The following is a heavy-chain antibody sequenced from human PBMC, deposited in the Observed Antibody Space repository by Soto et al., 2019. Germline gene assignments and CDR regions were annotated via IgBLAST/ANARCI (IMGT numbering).Heavy chain of an antibody. Sequence: NPSETLYLTCAVSGGSISSGGYSWSWIRQPPGKGLEWIGYIYHSGSTYYNPSLKSRVTISVDRSKNQFSLKLSSVTAADTAVYYCARVPDRWGQGTLVTVSS. CDR1: GGSISSGGYS. J-gene: IGHJ5*02. D-gene: IGHD2-2*01. CDR2: IYHSGST. CDR3: ARVPDR. V-gene: IGHV4-30-2*01.